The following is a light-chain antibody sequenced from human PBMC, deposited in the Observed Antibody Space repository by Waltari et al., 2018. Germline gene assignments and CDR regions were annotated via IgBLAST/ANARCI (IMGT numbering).Light chain of an antibody. Sequence: QSVLTQPPSASGTPGQRVIISCSGSGSNIGIHTVNWYRQVPGTAPELLSYKDNQRPSGVPDRFSGSKSGTSASLAISGLQSEDEADYYCAGWDDSLNGVFGGGTKLTVL. V-gene: IGLV1-44*01. CDR3: AGWDDSLNGV. J-gene: IGLJ3*02. CDR1: GSNIGIHT. CDR2: KDN.